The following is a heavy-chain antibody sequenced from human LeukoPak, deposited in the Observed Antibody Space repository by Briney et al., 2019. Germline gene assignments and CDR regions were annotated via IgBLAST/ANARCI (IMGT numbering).Heavy chain of an antibody. CDR1: GFTFDDYG. CDR3: AREYFYDSSGYYDAFDI. D-gene: IGHD3-22*01. Sequence: PGGSLRLSCAASGFTFDDYGMSWVRQAPGKGLEWVSGINSNGGSTGYADSVKGRFTISRDNAKNSLYLQMNSLRAEDTALYHCAREYFYDSSGYYDAFDIWGPGSMVSVSS. J-gene: IGHJ3*02. V-gene: IGHV3-20*01. CDR2: INSNGGST.